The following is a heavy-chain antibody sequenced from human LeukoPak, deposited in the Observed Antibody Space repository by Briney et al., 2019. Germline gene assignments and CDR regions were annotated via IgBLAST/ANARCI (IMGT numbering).Heavy chain of an antibody. Sequence: GRSLRLSCAASGFTFSSYAMHWVRQAPGKGLEWVAVISYDGSNKYYADSVKGRFTISRDNSKNTLYLQMNSLRAGDTAVYYCAKALDYYDSSGYDYWGQGTLVTVSS. D-gene: IGHD3-22*01. CDR2: ISYDGSNK. J-gene: IGHJ4*02. CDR3: AKALDYYDSSGYDY. V-gene: IGHV3-30-3*01. CDR1: GFTFSSYA.